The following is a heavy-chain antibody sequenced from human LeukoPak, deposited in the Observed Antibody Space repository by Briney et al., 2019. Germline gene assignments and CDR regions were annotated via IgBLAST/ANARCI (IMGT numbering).Heavy chain of an antibody. J-gene: IGHJ6*02. CDR3: ARELDGPLPRIAVAGTPYGMDV. Sequence: PGGSLRLSCAASGFTFSSYGMHWVRQAPGKGLEWVAVISYDGSNKYYADSVKGRFTISRDNSKNTLYLQMNSLRAEDTAVYYCARELDGPLPRIAVAGTPYGMDVWGQGTTVTVSS. CDR1: GFTFSSYG. CDR2: ISYDGSNK. V-gene: IGHV3-30*03. D-gene: IGHD6-19*01.